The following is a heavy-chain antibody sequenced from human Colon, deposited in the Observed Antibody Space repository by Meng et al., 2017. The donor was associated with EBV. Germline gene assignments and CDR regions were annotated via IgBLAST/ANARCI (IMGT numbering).Heavy chain of an antibody. J-gene: IGHJ4*02. CDR3: ALNGDYNPGLY. Sequence: QVQLQDAGPGLVKPSGTLSFTCAVSGDSISNNWWGCVRQPPGKGLDWIGEIYHSGTTNYNPSLRSRVTISVDKSKNQLSLQLTSATAADTAVYYCALNGDYNPGLYWGQGTLVTVSS. CDR2: IYHSGTT. V-gene: IGHV4-4*02. D-gene: IGHD4-17*01. CDR1: GDSISNNW.